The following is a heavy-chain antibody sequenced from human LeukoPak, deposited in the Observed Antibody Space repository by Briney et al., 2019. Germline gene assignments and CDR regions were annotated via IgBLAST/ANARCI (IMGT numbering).Heavy chain of an antibody. CDR1: GSSISSDYY. CDR3: ARAPHFFDSSGSRYYFDY. D-gene: IGHD3-22*01. J-gene: IGHJ4*02. V-gene: IGHV4-38-2*01. CDR2: INHSGRT. Sequence: PSETLSLTCAVSGSSISSDYYWGWIRQPPGKGLEWIGSINHSGRTYYSPSLMSRVTISVDTSKNQFSLNLSSVTAADTAMYYCARAPHFFDSSGSRYYFDYWGQGALVTVSS.